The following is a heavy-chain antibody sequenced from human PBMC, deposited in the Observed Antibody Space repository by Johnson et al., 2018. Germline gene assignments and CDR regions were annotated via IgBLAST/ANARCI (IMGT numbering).Heavy chain of an antibody. V-gene: IGHV3-30-3*01. CDR1: GFTFSSYA. CDR2: ISYDGSTK. Sequence: QVQLVESGGGVVQPVRSLRLSCAASGFTFSSYAMHWVRQAPGKGLAWVAVISYDGSTKYYADSVKGRFPISRDTSKNTLYLQMNSLSAEDTAVYYCARGESPYADKQWLVQSGAFDIWGQGTMVTVSS. J-gene: IGHJ3*02. D-gene: IGHD6-19*01. CDR3: ARGESPYADKQWLVQSGAFDI.